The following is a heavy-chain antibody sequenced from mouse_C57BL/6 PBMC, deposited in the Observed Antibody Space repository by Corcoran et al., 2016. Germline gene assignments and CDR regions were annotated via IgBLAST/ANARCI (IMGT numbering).Heavy chain of an antibody. J-gene: IGHJ4*01. D-gene: IGHD4-1*01. V-gene: IGHV1-80*01. CDR2: IDPGDGDT. CDR3: ARNWDGNAMYY. CDR1: GYAFSSYW. Sequence: QVQLQQSGAELVKPGASVKISCKASGYAFSSYWMNWVKQRPGKGLEWIGQIDPGDGDTNYNGKFKGKATLTADKSSSTAYMQLSSLTSEDSAVYFCARNWDGNAMYYGGQGTSVPVSS.